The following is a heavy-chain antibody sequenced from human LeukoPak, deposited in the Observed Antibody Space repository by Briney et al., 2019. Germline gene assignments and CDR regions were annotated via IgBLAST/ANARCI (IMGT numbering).Heavy chain of an antibody. D-gene: IGHD3-9*01. Sequence: ASVKVSCKASGYTFTSYAMHWVRQAPGQRLEWMGWINAGNGNTKYSQKFQGRVTITRDTSTSTAYMELRSLRSDDTAVYYCARRGTTGWVYWGQGTLVTVSS. CDR3: ARRGTTGWVY. CDR1: GYTFTSYA. CDR2: INAGNGNT. V-gene: IGHV1-3*01. J-gene: IGHJ4*02.